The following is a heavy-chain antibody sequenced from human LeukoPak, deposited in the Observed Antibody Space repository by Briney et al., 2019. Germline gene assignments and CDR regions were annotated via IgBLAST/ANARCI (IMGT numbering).Heavy chain of an antibody. D-gene: IGHD6-13*01. J-gene: IGHJ5*01. V-gene: IGHV6-1*01. CDR1: GDRVSSNSAA. CDR2: TYYRSKWYN. Sequence: SQTLSLTCAISGDRVSSNSAAWNWIRQSPSRGLEWLGRTYYRSKWYNDYAVSVKSRITINPDTSKNQFSLQLNSVTPEDTAIYYCARVMEYNNSWNWVDYWGQGTLVTVSS. CDR3: ARVMEYNNSWNWVDY.